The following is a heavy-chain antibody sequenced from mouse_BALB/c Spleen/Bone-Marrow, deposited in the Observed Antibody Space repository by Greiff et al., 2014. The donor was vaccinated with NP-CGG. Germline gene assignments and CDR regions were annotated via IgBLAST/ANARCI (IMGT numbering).Heavy chain of an antibody. J-gene: IGHJ2*01. Sequence: EVKLMESGGGLVQPGGSLKLSCATPGFTFSDYYMYWVRQTPEKRLEWVAYISNGGGSTYYPDTVKGRFTISRDNAKNTLYLQMSRLKSEDTAMYYCARHSDYDYFDYWGQGTTLTVSS. CDR1: GFTFSDYY. CDR2: ISNGGGST. D-gene: IGHD2-4*01. V-gene: IGHV5-12*02. CDR3: ARHSDYDYFDY.